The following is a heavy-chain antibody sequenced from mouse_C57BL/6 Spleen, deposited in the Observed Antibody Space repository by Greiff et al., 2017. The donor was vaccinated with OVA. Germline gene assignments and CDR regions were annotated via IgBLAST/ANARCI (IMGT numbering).Heavy chain of an antibody. Sequence: QVTLKECGPGILQSSQTLSLTCSFSGFSLSTSGMGVSWIRQPSGKGLEWLAHIYWDDDKRYNPSLKSRLTISKDTSRNQVFLKITSVDTADTATYYCARRPVVPYWYFDVWGTGTTVTVSS. CDR3: ARRPVVPYWYFDV. CDR1: GFSLSTSGMG. CDR2: IYWDDDK. D-gene: IGHD1-1*01. V-gene: IGHV8-12*01. J-gene: IGHJ1*03.